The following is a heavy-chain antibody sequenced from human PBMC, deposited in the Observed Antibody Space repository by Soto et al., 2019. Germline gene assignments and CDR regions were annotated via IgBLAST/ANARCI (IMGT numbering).Heavy chain of an antibody. J-gene: IGHJ4*02. CDR2: ISYDGSNK. D-gene: IGHD2-2*01. CDR3: ASFVVPAARYYFDY. CDR1: GFTFSSYA. Sequence: QLPLVESGGGVVQPGRSLRLSCAASGFTFSSYAMHWVRQAPGKGLEWVAVISYDGSNKYYADSVKGRFTISRDNSKNTLYLQMNSLRAEDTAVYYCASFVVPAARYYFDYWGQGTLVTVSS. V-gene: IGHV3-30-3*01.